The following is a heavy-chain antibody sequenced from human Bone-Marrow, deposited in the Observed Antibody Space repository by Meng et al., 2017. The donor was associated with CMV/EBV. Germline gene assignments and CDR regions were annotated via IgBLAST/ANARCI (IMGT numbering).Heavy chain of an antibody. J-gene: IGHJ4*02. CDR3: ARITQGIAAGDY. CDR1: GYTFTGYY. Sequence: SVKVSCKASGYTFTGYYMHWVRQAPGQGLEWMGRIIPILGIANYAQKFQGRVTITADKSTSTAYMELSSLRSEDTAVYYCARITQGIAAGDYWGQGTLVTVSS. CDR2: IIPILGIA. D-gene: IGHD6-13*01. V-gene: IGHV1-69*02.